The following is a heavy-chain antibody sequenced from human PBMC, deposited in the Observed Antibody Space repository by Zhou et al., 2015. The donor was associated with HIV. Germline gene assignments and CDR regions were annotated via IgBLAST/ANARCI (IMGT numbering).Heavy chain of an antibody. D-gene: IGHD5-12*01. J-gene: IGHJ6*02. CDR1: GGTFGTNG. V-gene: IGHV1-69*06. CDR3: ALLIYSGYDSMTIAVAGHYYYYGMDV. CDR2: IIPVFGTA. Sequence: QVQLVQSGAEVKKPGSSVKVSCKASGGTFGTNGLTWVRQAPGQGLEWMGGIIPVFGTAKYAQKFQGRVSITADRSTSIAYMDLRSLRSEDTAVYYCALLIYSGYDSMTIAVAGHYYYYGMDVWGRRDRRSPSP.